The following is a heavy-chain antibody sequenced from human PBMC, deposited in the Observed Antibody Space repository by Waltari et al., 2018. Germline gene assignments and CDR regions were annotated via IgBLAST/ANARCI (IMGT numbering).Heavy chain of an antibody. D-gene: IGHD1-26*01. CDR3: ARHLSQWDNNDAFDI. CDR2: IYPVDSDT. Sequence: EVQLVQSGAEVKKPGESLKISCKGSGYSFTSYWIGWVRQMPGKGLEWMGIIYPVDSDTRYSPSFQGQVTISADKSISTAYLQWSSLKASDTAMYYCARHLSQWDNNDAFDIWGQGTMVTVSS. V-gene: IGHV5-51*01. CDR1: GYSFTSYW. J-gene: IGHJ3*02.